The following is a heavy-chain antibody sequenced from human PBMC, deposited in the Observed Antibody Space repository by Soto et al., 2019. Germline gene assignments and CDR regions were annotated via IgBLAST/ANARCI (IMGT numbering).Heavy chain of an antibody. J-gene: IGHJ6*02. CDR2: IWYDGSNK. D-gene: IGHD6-19*01. V-gene: IGHV3-33*01. Sequence: GGSLRLSCAASGFTFSSYGMHWVRQAPGKGLEWVAVIWYDGSNKYYADSVKGRFTISRDNSKNTLYLQMNSLRAEDTAVYYCARERVAVAGNFGSYYYYGMDVWGQGTTVTVPS. CDR3: ARERVAVAGNFGSYYYYGMDV. CDR1: GFTFSSYG.